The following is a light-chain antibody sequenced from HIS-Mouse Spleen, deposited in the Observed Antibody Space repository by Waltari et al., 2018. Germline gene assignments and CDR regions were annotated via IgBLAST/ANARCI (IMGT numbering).Light chain of an antibody. J-gene: IGKJ1*01. CDR3: QQYNSYPWT. V-gene: IGKV1-5*03. Sequence: DIQMTQSPSTLSASVGDRVTITCRASQSISSGLAWYQQKPGKAPKLLIYKASSLESGVPSRFSGSGSGTEFTLTISSLQPDDFATYYCQQYNSYPWTFGQGTKVEI. CDR2: KAS. CDR1: QSISSG.